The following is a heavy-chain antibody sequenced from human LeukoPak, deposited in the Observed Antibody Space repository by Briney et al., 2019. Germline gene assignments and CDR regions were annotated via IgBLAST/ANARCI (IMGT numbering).Heavy chain of an antibody. CDR2: INPSGGST. CDR1: GYTFTGYY. Sequence: ASVKVSCKASGYTFTGYYMHWVRQAPGQGLEWMGIINPSGGSTSYAQKFQGRVTMTRDTSISTAYMELSRLRSDDTAVYYCARLYSYGYHDAFDIWGQGTMVTVSS. J-gene: IGHJ3*02. V-gene: IGHV1-46*01. CDR3: ARLYSYGYHDAFDI. D-gene: IGHD5-18*01.